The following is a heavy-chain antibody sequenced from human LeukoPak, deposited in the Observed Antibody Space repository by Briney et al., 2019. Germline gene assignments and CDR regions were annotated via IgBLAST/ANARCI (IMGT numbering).Heavy chain of an antibody. Sequence: SGTLSLTCAVSGGSITSSNWWSWVRQPPGKGLEWIGELYYTGNTNYNPSLKSRVTISVDTSKNQFSLKLSSVTAADTAVYYCARSRGYSYEGWYFDYWGQGTLVTVSS. CDR3: ARSRGYSYEGWYFDY. V-gene: IGHV4-4*02. J-gene: IGHJ4*02. D-gene: IGHD5-18*01. CDR1: GGSITSSNW. CDR2: LYYTGNT.